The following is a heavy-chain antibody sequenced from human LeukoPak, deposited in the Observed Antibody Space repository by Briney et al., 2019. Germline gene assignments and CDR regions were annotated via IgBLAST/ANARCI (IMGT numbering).Heavy chain of an antibody. D-gene: IGHD6-19*01. CDR3: AALRSYSSGWSE. V-gene: IGHV1-2*02. CDR1: GYTFTGYY. J-gene: IGHJ4*02. Sequence: GASVKVSCKASGYTFTGYYMYWVRQAPGQGLEWMGWINPNSGGTNYAQKFQGRVTMTRDTSISTAYMELSRLRSDDTAVYYCAALRSYSSGWSEWGQGTLVTVSS. CDR2: INPNSGGT.